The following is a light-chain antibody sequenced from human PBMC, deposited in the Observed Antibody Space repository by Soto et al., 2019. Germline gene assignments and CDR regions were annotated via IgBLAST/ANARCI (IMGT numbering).Light chain of an antibody. CDR1: SSDVGGYNY. CDR3: SSYTSSTTL. V-gene: IGLV2-14*01. CDR2: EVS. Sequence: QSVLTQPASVSGSPGQPITISCTGTSSDVGGYNYVSWYQQHPGKAPKLMIYEVSNRPSGVSNRFSGSKSGNTASLTISGLQAEDEADYYCSSYTSSTTLFGTGPKVTVL. J-gene: IGLJ1*01.